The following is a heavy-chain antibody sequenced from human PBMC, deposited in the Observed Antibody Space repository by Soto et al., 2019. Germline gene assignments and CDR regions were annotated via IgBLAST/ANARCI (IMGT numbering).Heavy chain of an antibody. CDR2: IYYSGST. J-gene: IGHJ4*02. CDR1: GGSVSSGSYY. Sequence: SETLSLTCTVSGGSVSSGSYYWSWIRQPPGKGLEWIGYIYYSGSTNYNPSLKSRVTISVDTSKNQFSLKLSSVTAADTAVYYCASQSCSGGTCYYYFDYWGQGTLVTGSS. D-gene: IGHD2-15*01. CDR3: ASQSCSGGTCYYYFDY. V-gene: IGHV4-61*01.